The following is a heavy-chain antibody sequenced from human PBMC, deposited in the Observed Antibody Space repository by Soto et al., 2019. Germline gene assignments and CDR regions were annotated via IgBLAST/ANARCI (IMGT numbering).Heavy chain of an antibody. CDR1: VGSISGSSYY. J-gene: IGHJ4*02. D-gene: IGHD2-15*01. Sequence: QLQLQESGPGLVKPSETLSLTCIVSVGSISGSSYYWGWIRQPPGKGLEWIGSIYFGGSTYYSPSLKSRVTISVDTSKNQFSLKLSSVTAADTAIYYCARPVYCSGGSCPFEYWGQGILVTVSS. V-gene: IGHV4-39*01. CDR3: ARPVYCSGGSCPFEY. CDR2: IYFGGST.